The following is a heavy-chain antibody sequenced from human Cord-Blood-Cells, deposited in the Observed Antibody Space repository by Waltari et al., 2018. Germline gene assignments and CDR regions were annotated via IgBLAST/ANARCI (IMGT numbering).Heavy chain of an antibody. V-gene: IGHV4-34*01. CDR3: RGHYGSGLDY. CDR2: INQSVST. Sequence: QVQLQQWGAGLLKPSETLSLTCAAYGGSFSGYYWSWLRQPPGKGLECIGEINQSVSTNYNPSLKSRVTISVDTSKNQFSLKLSSVTAADTAVYYCRGHYGSGLDYWGQGTLVTVSS. CDR1: GGSFSGYY. D-gene: IGHD3-10*01. J-gene: IGHJ4*02.